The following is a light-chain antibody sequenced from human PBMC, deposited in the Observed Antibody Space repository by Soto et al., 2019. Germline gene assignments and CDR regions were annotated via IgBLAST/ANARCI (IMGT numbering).Light chain of an antibody. J-gene: IGLJ1*01. CDR1: SSNIGAGYD. V-gene: IGLV1-40*01. CDR3: QSNDSSLTLRV. Sequence: QSVLTQPPSVSGAPGQRVTISCTGSSSNIGAGYDVHWYQQLPGTAPKLLIYANSNRPSGVPDRFSGSKSGTSASLAITGLQADDEADYYCQSNDSSLTLRVFGTGTKLTVL. CDR2: ANS.